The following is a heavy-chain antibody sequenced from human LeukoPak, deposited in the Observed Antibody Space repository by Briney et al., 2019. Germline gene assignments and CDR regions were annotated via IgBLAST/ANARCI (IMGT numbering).Heavy chain of an antibody. V-gene: IGHV1-2*02. CDR2: INPNSGGT. CDR1: GYTFTGYY. J-gene: IGHJ4*02. D-gene: IGHD5-12*01. CDR3: ARGEEDSGYDSGPQFDY. Sequence: VASVKVSCKASGYTFTGYYMHWVRQVPGQGLEWMGWINPNSGGTNYAQKFQGRVTMTRDTSISTAYMELSRLRSDDTAVYYCARGEEDSGYDSGPQFDYWGQGTLVTVSS.